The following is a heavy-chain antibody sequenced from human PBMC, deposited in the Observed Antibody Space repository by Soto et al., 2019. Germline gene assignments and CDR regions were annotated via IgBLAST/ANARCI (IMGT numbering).Heavy chain of an antibody. D-gene: IGHD3-22*01. V-gene: IGHV3-48*01. J-gene: IGHJ4*02. CDR2: IGGVGSAR. CDR3: ARDLGDYDSPGYFDS. Sequence: LRLSCEASGFTFSIHSMNWVRQAPGKGLEWVSYIGGVGSARYYTDSVKGRFTISRDNAKNSLYLQVNSLSVEDTAVYYCARDLGDYDSPGYFDSWGQGTLVTVSS. CDR1: GFTFSIHS.